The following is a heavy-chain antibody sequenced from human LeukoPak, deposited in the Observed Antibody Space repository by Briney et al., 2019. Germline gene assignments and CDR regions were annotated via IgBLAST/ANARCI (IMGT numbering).Heavy chain of an antibody. D-gene: IGHD1-26*01. Sequence: ASVKVSCKASGYTFSSYYIHWVRQAPGQGLEWMGIIKPSDGSTSYGQKLQGRVTMTRDMSTSTVYMELSSLRSGDTAVYYCASGELLQMGNDYWGQGTLVTVSS. CDR3: ASGELLQMGNDY. V-gene: IGHV1-46*04. CDR1: GYTFSSYY. CDR2: IKPSDGST. J-gene: IGHJ4*02.